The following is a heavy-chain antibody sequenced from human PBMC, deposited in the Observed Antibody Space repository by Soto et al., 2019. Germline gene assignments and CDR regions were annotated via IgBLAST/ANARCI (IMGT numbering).Heavy chain of an antibody. CDR1: GDSINKYQ. D-gene: IGHD6-13*01. CDR3: ARSNTRYSSPDY. CDR2: FYFST. V-gene: IGHV4-59*08. Sequence: QVQLQESGPGLVKPSETLSLTCTVSGDSINKYQWSWVRQPPGKGLEWIGCFYFSTNYNPALNSRVTISVDRSKNHFSLKLTSVTAADPAVYFCARSNTRYSSPDYWGQGTLVTVSS. J-gene: IGHJ4*02.